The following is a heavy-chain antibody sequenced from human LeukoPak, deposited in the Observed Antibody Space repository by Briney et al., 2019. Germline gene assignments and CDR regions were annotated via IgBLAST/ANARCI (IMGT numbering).Heavy chain of an antibody. CDR3: ARDPIMVRGVKGYFDY. D-gene: IGHD3-10*01. CDR2: ISSSSSYI. CDR1: GFTFSSYS. J-gene: IGHJ4*02. V-gene: IGHV3-21*01. Sequence: PGGSLRLSCAASGFTFSSYSMNWVRQAPGKGLEWVSSISSSSSYIYYADSVKGRFTISRDSAKNSLYLQMNSLRAEDTAVYYCARDPIMVRGVKGYFDYWGQGTLVTVSS.